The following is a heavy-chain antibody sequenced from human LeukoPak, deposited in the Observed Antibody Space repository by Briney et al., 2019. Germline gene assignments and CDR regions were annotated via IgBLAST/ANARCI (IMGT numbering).Heavy chain of an antibody. CDR2: IYYSGST. V-gene: IGHV4-59*08. D-gene: IGHD2-21*02. CDR1: GGSISSYY. J-gene: IGHJ4*02. Sequence: PSETLSLTCTVSGGSISSYYWSWIRQPPGKGLEWIGYIYYSGSTNYNPSLKSRVTISVDTSKNQFSLKLSSVTAADTAVYYCASNCGGDCYSLVYWGQGTLVTVSS. CDR3: ASNCGGDCYSLVY.